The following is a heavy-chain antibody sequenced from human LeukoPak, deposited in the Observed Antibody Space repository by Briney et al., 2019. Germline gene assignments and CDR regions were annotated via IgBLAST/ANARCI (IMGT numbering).Heavy chain of an antibody. CDR1: GFTFSDYY. D-gene: IGHD2-15*01. CDR3: ARGGFAYCSGGSCYFDY. J-gene: IGHJ4*02. CDR2: IYHSGST. Sequence: LRLSCAASGFTFSDYYMSWIRQPPGKGLEWIRYIYHSGSTYYNPSLKSRVTISVDRSKNQFSLKLSSVTAADTAVYYCARGGFAYCSGGSCYFDYWGQGTLVTVSS. V-gene: IGHV4-30-2*01.